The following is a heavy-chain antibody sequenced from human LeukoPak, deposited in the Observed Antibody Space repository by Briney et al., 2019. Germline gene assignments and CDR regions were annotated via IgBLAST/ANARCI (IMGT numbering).Heavy chain of an antibody. CDR3: AGVAGYCSSTSAAGGSCYSPDY. CDR1: GYTFTGYY. J-gene: IGHJ4*02. CDR2: ISPNSGGT. Sequence: ASVKVSCKASGYTFTGYYMHWVRQAPGQGLEWMGRISPNSGGTNYAQKFQGRVTMTRDTSISTAYMELSRLRSDDTAVYYCAGVAGYCSSTSAAGGSCYSPDYWGQGTLITVSS. V-gene: IGHV1-2*06. D-gene: IGHD2-2*01.